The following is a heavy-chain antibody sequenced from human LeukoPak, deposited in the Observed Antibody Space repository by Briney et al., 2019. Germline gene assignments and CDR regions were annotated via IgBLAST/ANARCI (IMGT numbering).Heavy chain of an antibody. CDR1: GGSISSGGYY. Sequence: PSQTLSLTCTVSGGSISSGGYYWRWIRQHPGKGLEWTGYIYYSGSTYYNPSLKSRLTISVDTSKNQFSLKLSSVTAADTAVYYCARSGFNYFDYWGQGTLVTVSS. D-gene: IGHD3-10*01. CDR2: IYYSGST. V-gene: IGHV4-31*03. CDR3: ARSGFNYFDY. J-gene: IGHJ4*02.